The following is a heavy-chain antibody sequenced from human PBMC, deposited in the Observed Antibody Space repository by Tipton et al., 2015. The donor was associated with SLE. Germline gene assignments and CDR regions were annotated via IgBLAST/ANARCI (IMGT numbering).Heavy chain of an antibody. Sequence: GLVKPSETLSLTCAVHGGSFSGYYCSWIRKPPGKGLEWIGEINHSGSTNYNPSLKRRVSISVDTSKNQFSLKLTSVTAADTAVYYCARGMVTWRGAILGVDVWGQGTTVNVSS. CDR1: GGSFSGYY. CDR2: INHSGST. D-gene: IGHD2-21*02. J-gene: IGHJ6*02. V-gene: IGHV4-34*01. CDR3: ARGMVTWRGAILGVDV.